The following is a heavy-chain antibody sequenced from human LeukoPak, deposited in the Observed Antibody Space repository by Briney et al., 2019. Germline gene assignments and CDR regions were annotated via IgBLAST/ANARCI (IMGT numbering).Heavy chain of an antibody. J-gene: IGHJ3*02. V-gene: IGHV4-4*07. CDR3: ARQTAPYNSGWYDGFDI. CDR2: IYTSGST. CDR1: GVSISRYH. Sequence: SETLSLTCTVSGVSISRYHWSWIRQPAGKGLEWLWCIYTSGSTNYHPSLKSRVTRSVDTSKNQFSLKLSSVTAADTAVYYCARQTAPYNSGWYDGFDIWGQGTIVTVSA. D-gene: IGHD6-19*01.